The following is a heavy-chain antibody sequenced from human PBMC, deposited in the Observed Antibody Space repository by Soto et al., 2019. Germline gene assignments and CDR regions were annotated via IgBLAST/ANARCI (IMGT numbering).Heavy chain of an antibody. D-gene: IGHD1-26*01. V-gene: IGHV2-5*01. Sequence: SGPTLVNPTQTITVTCTFYGFSLSTSGAGVGWISQSPGKAPEWLELISWKDEKRYNPGLKSRLTITKDTSKKQEVLTMTLLDPVDTATYFCAHRYGGNYYRWYFDFWGQGTLVTVSS. CDR2: ISWKDEK. CDR1: GFSLSTSGAG. J-gene: IGHJ4*02. CDR3: AHRYGGNYYRWYFDF.